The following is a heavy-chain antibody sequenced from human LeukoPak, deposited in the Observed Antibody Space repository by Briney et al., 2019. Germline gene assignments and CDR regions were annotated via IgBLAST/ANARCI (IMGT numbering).Heavy chain of an antibody. D-gene: IGHD3-22*01. Sequence: GGSLRLSCAASGFTFSSYWMHWVRQAPGKGLVWVSRINSDVSSTSYADSVKGRFTISRDNAKNTLYLQKNSLRAEDTAVYYCARALGVHYYDSSGYYYGFDYRGQGTLFTVSS. J-gene: IGHJ4*02. CDR2: INSDVSST. CDR1: GFTFSSYW. CDR3: ARALGVHYYDSSGYYYGFDY. V-gene: IGHV3-74*01.